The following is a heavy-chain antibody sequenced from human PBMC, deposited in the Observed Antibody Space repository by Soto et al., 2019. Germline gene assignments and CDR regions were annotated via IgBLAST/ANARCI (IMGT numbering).Heavy chain of an antibody. J-gene: IGHJ4*02. CDR1: GFTFSSYS. V-gene: IGHV3-21*01. CDR3: ARDKDGYNSFDY. Sequence: GGSLRLSCAASGFTFSSYSMNWVRQAPGKGLEWVSSISSSSSYIYYADSVKGRFTISRDNAKNSLYLQMNSLRAEDTAVYYCARDKDGYNSFDYWGQGTLVTVSS. D-gene: IGHD5-12*01. CDR2: ISSSSSYI.